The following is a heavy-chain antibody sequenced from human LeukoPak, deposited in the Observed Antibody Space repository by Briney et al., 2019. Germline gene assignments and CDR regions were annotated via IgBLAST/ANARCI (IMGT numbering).Heavy chain of an antibody. Sequence: SETLSLTCTVSGDSIRSYYWSWIRQPPGKGLEWIGYIYYSGSTNHNPSLKGRVTISVDTSKNQFSLKLSSVTAADTAVYYCARASIFGVAPWDYWGQGTLVTVSS. CDR2: IYYSGST. J-gene: IGHJ4*02. CDR3: ARASIFGVAPWDY. D-gene: IGHD3-3*01. CDR1: GDSIRSYY. V-gene: IGHV4-59*01.